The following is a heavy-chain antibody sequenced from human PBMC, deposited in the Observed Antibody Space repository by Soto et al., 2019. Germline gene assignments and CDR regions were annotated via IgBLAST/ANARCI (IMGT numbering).Heavy chain of an antibody. Sequence: GGSLRLSCAASGLTFSNFAMSWVRQAPGKGLEWISYISDGGGTIYYADSVKGRFTISRDDAGSALYLQMDSLRAEDTAVYYCAREFCSGGRCYDTFDLWGQGTTVTVS. CDR2: ISDGGGTI. V-gene: IGHV3-48*03. D-gene: IGHD2-15*01. CDR1: GLTFSNFA. CDR3: AREFCSGGRCYDTFDL. J-gene: IGHJ3*01.